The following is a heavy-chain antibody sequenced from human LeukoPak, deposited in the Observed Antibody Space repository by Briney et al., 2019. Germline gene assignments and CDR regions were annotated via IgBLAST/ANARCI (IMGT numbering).Heavy chain of an antibody. Sequence: GASVKVSCKASGYTFTSYYMHWVRQAPGQGLEWMGIINPSGGSTSYAQKFQGRVTMTRDMSTSTAYMELSSLRSEDTAVYYCARDAHHSGWYNLNYYYYYMDVWGKGTTVTVSS. CDR3: ARDAHHSGWYNLNYYYYYMDV. CDR1: GYTFTSYY. D-gene: IGHD6-19*01. CDR2: INPSGGST. V-gene: IGHV1-46*01. J-gene: IGHJ6*03.